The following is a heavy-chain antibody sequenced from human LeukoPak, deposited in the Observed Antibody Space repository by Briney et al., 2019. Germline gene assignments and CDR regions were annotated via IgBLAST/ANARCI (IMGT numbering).Heavy chain of an antibody. CDR2: SFYSGST. J-gene: IGHJ4*02. CDR1: GGSISSSSYY. D-gene: IGHD2-2*01. CDR3: ARGYCISTSCSRFPFDY. V-gene: IGHV4-39*01. Sequence: SSETLSLTCTVSGGSISSSSYYWGRIRQPPGKGLEWIGSSFYSGSTYYNPSLKSRVTISVDTSKNQFSLKLSSVTAADTAVYYCARGYCISTSCSRFPFDYWGQGTLVTVSS.